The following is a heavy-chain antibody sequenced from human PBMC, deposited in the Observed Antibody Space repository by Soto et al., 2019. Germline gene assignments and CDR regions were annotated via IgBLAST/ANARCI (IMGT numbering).Heavy chain of an antibody. V-gene: IGHV4-4*02. J-gene: IGHJ4*02. Sequence: PSETLSLTCAVSGGSFTSNNWWTWVRQPPGQGLEWIGEIYRTGSSNYNPSLKSRVTISLDKSENQFSLKVTSLTAADTAVYYCASRDPGTSVDYWGQGTLVTVSS. CDR1: GGSFTSNNW. CDR3: ASRDPGTSVDY. CDR2: IYRTGSS. D-gene: IGHD1-7*01.